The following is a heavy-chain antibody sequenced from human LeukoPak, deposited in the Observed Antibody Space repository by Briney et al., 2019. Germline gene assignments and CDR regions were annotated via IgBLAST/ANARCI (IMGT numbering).Heavy chain of an antibody. V-gene: IGHV1-18*01. CDR2: ISAYNGNT. D-gene: IGHD2-15*01. J-gene: IGHJ5*02. CDR1: GYTFTSYG. CDR3: ARDCGYCSGGSCYTNGFLGWFDP. Sequence: ASVKVSCKASGYTFTSYGISWERQAPGQGLEWMGWISAYNGNTNFAQKLQGRITMTTDTSTSTAYMELSSLRSEDTAVYYCARDCGYCSGGSCYTNGFLGWFDPWGQGTLVTVSS.